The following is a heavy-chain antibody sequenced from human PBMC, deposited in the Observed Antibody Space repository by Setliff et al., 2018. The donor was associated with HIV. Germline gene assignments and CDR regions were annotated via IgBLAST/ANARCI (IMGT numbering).Heavy chain of an antibody. CDR1: GYTFTNYD. CDR2: MNPDSRNT. V-gene: IGHV1-8*02. J-gene: IGHJ6*03. Sequence: GASVKVSCKPSGYTFTNYDINWVRQAAGQGLEWMGWMNPDSRNTGYAQRFEGSVTMTWDTSISTAYMELNNVKFEDTAVYYCARVRTDYYDRGRRSHYYIDVWARGATVTVSS. CDR3: ARVRTDYYDRGRRSHYYIDV. D-gene: IGHD3-22*01.